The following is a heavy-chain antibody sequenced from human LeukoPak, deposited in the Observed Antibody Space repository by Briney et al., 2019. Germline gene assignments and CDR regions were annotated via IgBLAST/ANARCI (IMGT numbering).Heavy chain of an antibody. CDR1: GFTFSSYE. D-gene: IGHD3-3*01. Sequence: PGGSLRLSCAASGFTFSSYEMNWVRQAPGKGLEWVSYISSGGSTLYYADSVKGRFTISRDNAKNSLYLQMNSLRAEGTAVYYCARDYDFWSGYYSNWFDPWGQGALVTVSS. V-gene: IGHV3-48*03. J-gene: IGHJ5*02. CDR2: ISSGGSTL. CDR3: ARDYDFWSGYYSNWFDP.